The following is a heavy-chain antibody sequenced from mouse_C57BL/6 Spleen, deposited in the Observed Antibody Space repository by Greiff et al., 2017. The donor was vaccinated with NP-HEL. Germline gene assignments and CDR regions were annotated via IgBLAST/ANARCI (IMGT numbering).Heavy chain of an antibody. CDR3: ARIGWGYGNYSY. CDR1: GYTFTSYG. J-gene: IGHJ2*01. D-gene: IGHD2-1*01. Sequence: QVQLQQSGAELARPGASVKLSCKASGYTFTSYGISWVKQRTGQGLEWIGEIYPRSGNTYYNEKFKGKATLTADKSSSTAYMELRSLTSEDSAVYFCARIGWGYGNYSYWGQGTTLTVSS. CDR2: IYPRSGNT. V-gene: IGHV1-81*01.